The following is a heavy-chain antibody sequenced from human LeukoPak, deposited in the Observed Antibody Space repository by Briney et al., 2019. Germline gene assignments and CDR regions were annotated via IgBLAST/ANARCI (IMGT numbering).Heavy chain of an antibody. J-gene: IGHJ5*02. CDR1: GFTFSSYW. D-gene: IGHD6-13*01. V-gene: IGHV3-7*01. CDR2: IKQDGSEK. Sequence: GGSLRLYCAASGFTFSSYWMSWVRQAPGKGLEWVANIKQDGSEKYYVDSVKGRFTISRDNAKNSLYLQMNSLRAEDTAVYYCARDRGSSSSWYWFDPWGQGTLVTVSS. CDR3: ARDRGSSSSWYWFDP.